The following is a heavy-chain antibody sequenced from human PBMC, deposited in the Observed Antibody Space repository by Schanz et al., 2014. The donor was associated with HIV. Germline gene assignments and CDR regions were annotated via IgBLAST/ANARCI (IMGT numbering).Heavy chain of an antibody. Sequence: QVQLVQSGAEVKKPGASVKVSCKAPGHPFTGYYIHWVRQAPGQGLEWMGWINPNSGGTNYAPKFQGRVTMTRDTSVSTDYMELSRLTSDDTAMYYCAREKVGILADYTPNGMDVWGQGTTVTVSS. D-gene: IGHD3-9*01. CDR2: INPNSGGT. CDR1: GHPFTGYY. V-gene: IGHV1-2*02. J-gene: IGHJ6*02. CDR3: AREKVGILADYTPNGMDV.